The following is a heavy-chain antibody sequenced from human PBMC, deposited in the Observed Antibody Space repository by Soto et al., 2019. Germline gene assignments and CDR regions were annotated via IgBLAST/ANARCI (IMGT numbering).Heavy chain of an antibody. CDR1: GGTFNSYA. CDR2: IIPIFGTA. V-gene: IGHV1-69*13. D-gene: IGHD3-22*01. CDR3: ARIGAYDSSGYYYWFDP. Sequence: ASVKVSCKASGGTFNSYAISWVRQAPGQGLEWMGGIIPIFGTANYAQKFQGRVTITADESTSTAYMELSSLRSEDTAVYYCARIGAYDSSGYYYWFDPWGQGTLVTVSS. J-gene: IGHJ5*02.